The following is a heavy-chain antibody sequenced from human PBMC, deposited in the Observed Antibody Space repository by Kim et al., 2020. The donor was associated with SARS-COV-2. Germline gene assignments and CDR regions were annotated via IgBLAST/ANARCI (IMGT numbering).Heavy chain of an antibody. Sequence: SETLSLTCTVSGGSISSYYWSWIRQPPGKGLEWIGYIYYSGSTNYNPSLKSRVTISVDTSKNQFSLKLSSVTAADTAVYYCARRYRAGRAYYYYYMDVWG. CDR1: GGSISSYY. J-gene: IGHJ6*03. V-gene: IGHV4-59*08. CDR3: ARRYRAGRAYYYYYMDV. D-gene: IGHD1-1*01. CDR2: IYYSGST.